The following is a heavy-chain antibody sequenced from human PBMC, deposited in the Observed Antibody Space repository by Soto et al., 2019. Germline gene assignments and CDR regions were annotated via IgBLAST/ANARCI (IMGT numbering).Heavy chain of an antibody. J-gene: IGHJ6*03. Sequence: PGGSLRLSWAAAGFTCGSYGMNWVIQAPGKGLEWVSSISSSSSYIYYADSVKGRFTISRDNAKNSLYLQMNSLRAEDTAVYYCARDSRAKNPYYYYYMDVWGKGTTVTVSS. CDR1: GFTCGSYG. CDR2: ISSSSSYI. V-gene: IGHV3-21*01. CDR3: ARDSRAKNPYYYYYMDV. D-gene: IGHD1-26*01.